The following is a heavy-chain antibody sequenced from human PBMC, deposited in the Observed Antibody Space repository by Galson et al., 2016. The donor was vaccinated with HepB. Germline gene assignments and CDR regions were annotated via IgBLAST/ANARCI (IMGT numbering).Heavy chain of an antibody. V-gene: IGHV3-7*04. J-gene: IGHJ4*02. CDR1: GFSFSSYW. CDR3: ARWYHDFLSAYYNPQHTYYFDS. CDR2: IKQDGSEK. Sequence: SLRLSCAASGFSFSSYWMSWVRQAPGKGLEWVANIKQDGSEKYFLASVKGRFTVSRDNAQTSLYLQMNSLRAEDTAVYYCARWYHDFLSAYYNPQHTYYFDSWGQGTLVTVSS. D-gene: IGHD3-3*01.